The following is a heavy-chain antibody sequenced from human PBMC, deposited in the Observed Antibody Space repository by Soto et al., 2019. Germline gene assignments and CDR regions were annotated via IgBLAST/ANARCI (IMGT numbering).Heavy chain of an antibody. CDR2: IKQDGSEK. CDR3: ARAGGVTMILEIHAFDI. D-gene: IGHD3-22*01. J-gene: IGHJ3*02. Sequence: GGSLRLSCAASGVTFSSYWRSWVRQAPGKGLEWVANIKQDGSEKYYVDSVKGRFTISRDNAKNSLYLQMNSLRAADTAVYYCARAGGVTMILEIHAFDIWGQGTMVTVSS. CDR1: GVTFSSYW. V-gene: IGHV3-7*01.